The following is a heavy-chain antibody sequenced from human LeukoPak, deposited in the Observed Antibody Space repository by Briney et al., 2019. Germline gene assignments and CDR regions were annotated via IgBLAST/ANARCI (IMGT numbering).Heavy chain of an antibody. Sequence: PGGSLRLSCAASGFTFSSYAMSWVRQAPGKGLEWVSAISGSGGSKYYADPVKGRFTIARDNTKNTLYLQMNSLRAEDTAVYYCAKDLSGYPTDYWGQGTLVTVSS. V-gene: IGHV3-23*01. D-gene: IGHD3-22*01. CDR1: GFTFSSYA. J-gene: IGHJ4*02. CDR2: ISGSGGSK. CDR3: AKDLSGYPTDY.